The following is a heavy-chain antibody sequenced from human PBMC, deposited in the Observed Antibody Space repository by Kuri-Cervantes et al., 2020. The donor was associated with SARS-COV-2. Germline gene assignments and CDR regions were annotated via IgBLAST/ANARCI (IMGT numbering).Heavy chain of an antibody. D-gene: IGHD5-18*01. CDR1: GFTFSSYG. CDR2: ISGSGGRT. Sequence: GGSLRLSCAASGFTFSSYGMHWVRQAPGKGLEWVSAISGSGGRTYYADSVKGRFTISRDNSKNTLYLQMNSLRVDDTAVYYCARDQGADTDMVGFDYWGQGTPVTVSS. CDR3: ARDQGADTDMVGFDY. J-gene: IGHJ4*02. V-gene: IGHV3-23*01.